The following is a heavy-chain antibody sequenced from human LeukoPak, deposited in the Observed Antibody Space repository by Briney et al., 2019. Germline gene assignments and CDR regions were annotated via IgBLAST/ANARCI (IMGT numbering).Heavy chain of an antibody. CDR1: GGSFSGYY. CDR3: ARGFGYNFGY. Sequence: SETLSLTCAVYGGSFSGYYWSWIRQPPGKGLEWIGEINHSGSTNYNPSLKSRVTISVDTSKNQFSLKLSSVTAADTAVYYCARGFGYNFGYWGQGTLVTVSS. D-gene: IGHD5-24*01. CDR2: INHSGST. J-gene: IGHJ4*02. V-gene: IGHV4-34*01.